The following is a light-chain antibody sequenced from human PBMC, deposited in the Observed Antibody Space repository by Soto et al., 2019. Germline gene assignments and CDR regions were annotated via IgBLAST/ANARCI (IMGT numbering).Light chain of an antibody. J-gene: IGLJ1*01. V-gene: IGLV1-40*01. CDR3: QSYDSRLRGV. Sequence: QAVVTQPPSVSGAPGQTVTISCTGSSSNIGAGFDVHWYQQLPGTAPKLLIYSNGNRPSVVPDRFSGSKSGTSASLAITGLQAEDEADYYCQSYDSRLRGVFGTGTKVTVL. CDR2: SNG. CDR1: SSNIGAGFD.